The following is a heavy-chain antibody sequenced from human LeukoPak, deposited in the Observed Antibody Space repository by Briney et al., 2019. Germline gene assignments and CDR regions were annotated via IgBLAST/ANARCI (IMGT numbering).Heavy chain of an antibody. V-gene: IGHV1-2*06. J-gene: IGHJ4*02. D-gene: IGHD6-13*01. CDR1: GYTFTDYF. Sequence: ASVKVSCKASGYTFTDYFIQWVRQAPGQGPEWMGRINPNTGGTNYAQKFQGRVTFTIDTSTNTAYMELSRLRPDDTAVYYCARSSSWKPFDYWGQGTLVTVSS. CDR3: ARSSSWKPFDY. CDR2: INPNTGGT.